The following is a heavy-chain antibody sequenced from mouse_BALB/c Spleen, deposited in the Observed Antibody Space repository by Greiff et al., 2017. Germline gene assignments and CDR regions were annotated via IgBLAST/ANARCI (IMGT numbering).Heavy chain of an antibody. Sequence: QVQLQQPGAELVRPGASVKLSCKASGYTFTSYWINWVKQRPGQGLEWIGNIYPSDSYTNYNQKFKAKATLTVDKSSSTAYMQLSSPTSEDSAVYYCTRSGLEAWFAYWGQGTLVTVSA. CDR1: GYTFTSYW. D-gene: IGHD3-3*01. J-gene: IGHJ3*01. CDR2: IYPSDSYT. V-gene: IGHV1-69*02. CDR3: TRSGLEAWFAY.